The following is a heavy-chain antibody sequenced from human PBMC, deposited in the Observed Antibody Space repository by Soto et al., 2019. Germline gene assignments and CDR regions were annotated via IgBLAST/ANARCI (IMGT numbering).Heavy chain of an antibody. CDR2: IYYSGST. CDR3: ARGLRYFDY. D-gene: IGHD4-17*01. V-gene: IGHV4-59*01. CDR1: GASFISSY. J-gene: IGHJ4*02. Sequence: PSETLSLTCTVSGASFISSYWSWIRQPPGKGLEWIGYIYYSGSTNYNPSLKSRVTISVDTSKNQFSLKLSSVTAADTAVYYCARGLRYFDYWGQGTLVTVS.